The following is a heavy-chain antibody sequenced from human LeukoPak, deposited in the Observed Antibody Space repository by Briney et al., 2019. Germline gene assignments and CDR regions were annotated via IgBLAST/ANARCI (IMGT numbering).Heavy chain of an antibody. CDR3: ARWGTRGYYMDV. CDR1: GFTFDDYG. Sequence: SGGSLRLSCAASGFTFDDYGMSWVRQAPGKGLEWVSGINWNGGSTGYADSVKGRFTISRDNAKNSLYLQMNSLRAEDTALYYCARWGTRGYYMDVWGKGTTVTVSS. D-gene: IGHD3-16*01. CDR2: INWNGGST. V-gene: IGHV3-20*04. J-gene: IGHJ6*03.